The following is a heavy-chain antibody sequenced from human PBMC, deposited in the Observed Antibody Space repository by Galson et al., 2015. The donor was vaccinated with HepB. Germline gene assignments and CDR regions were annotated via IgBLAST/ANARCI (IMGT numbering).Heavy chain of an antibody. J-gene: IGHJ4*02. CDR3: AGGPVGATTYPPXYFDY. CDR1: GDSVSSNSAA. CDR2: TYYRSKWYN. D-gene: IGHD1-26*01. Sequence: ISGDSVSSNSAAWNWIRQSPSRGLEWLGRTYYRSKWYNDYAVSVKSRITINPDTSKNQFSLQLNSVTPEDTAVYYCAGGPVGATTYPPXYFDYWGQGTLVTVSS. V-gene: IGHV6-1*01.